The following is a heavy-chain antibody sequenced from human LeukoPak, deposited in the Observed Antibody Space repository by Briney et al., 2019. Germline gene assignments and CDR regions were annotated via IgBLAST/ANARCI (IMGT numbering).Heavy chain of an antibody. Sequence: GGSLRLSCAASGFIFSSYAMNWVRQAPGKGLEWVSYISSSSSTIYYADSVKGRFTISRDNAKNSLYLQMNSLRDEDTAVYYCARDRSSGYYGNSDYWGQGTLVTVSS. J-gene: IGHJ4*02. CDR1: GFIFSSYA. CDR3: ARDRSSGYYGNSDY. V-gene: IGHV3-48*02. CDR2: ISSSSSTI. D-gene: IGHD3-22*01.